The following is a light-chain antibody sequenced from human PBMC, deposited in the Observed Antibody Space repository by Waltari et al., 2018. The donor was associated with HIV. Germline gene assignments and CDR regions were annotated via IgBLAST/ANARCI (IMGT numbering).Light chain of an antibody. J-gene: IGLJ3*02. Sequence: QSALTQPPSVPGSPGQSVTIPSTGPRSYVGGDTYVSWYQNPTGTAPKLMIYHVRERPSGVPDRFSGSRSGNTSSLTISGLHAEDEADYYCCSYAGSHTFEVFGGGTKLTVV. CDR1: RSYVGGDTY. CDR3: CSYAGSHTFEV. V-gene: IGLV2-11*01. CDR2: HVR.